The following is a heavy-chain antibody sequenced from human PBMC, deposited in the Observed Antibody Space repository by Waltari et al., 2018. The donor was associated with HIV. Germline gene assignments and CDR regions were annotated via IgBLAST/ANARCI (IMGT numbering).Heavy chain of an antibody. J-gene: IGHJ4*02. CDR2: IYSNGVS. Sequence: QLQLQESGPALGKPSETPPLTCTGSTGYITQSYSWGWVRQFPGTGLEWIGSIYSNGVSHYAPSLKSRVALSVDMSKNQFSLTLTAVTAADTSRYFCVALRTVTGTIDKWGQGTLVTVS. V-gene: IGHV4-39*05. CDR3: VALRTVTGTIDK. CDR1: TGYITQSYS. D-gene: IGHD6-19*01.